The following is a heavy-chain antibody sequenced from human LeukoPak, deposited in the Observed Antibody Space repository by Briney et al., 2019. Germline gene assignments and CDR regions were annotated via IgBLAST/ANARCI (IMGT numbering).Heavy chain of an antibody. V-gene: IGHV4/OR15-8*02. CDR3: GSSVNYHLDF. D-gene: IGHD5/OR15-5a*01. CDR2: IHHSGNT. J-gene: IGHJ4*02. CDR1: GGSISSSDW. Sequence: SETLSLTCSVSGGSISSSDWWSWVRQPPGKGLEWIGEIHHSGNTNYNPSLKSRVILLRDKSKNQVSLKLSFVTAADTAVYYCGSSVNYHLDFWGQGTLVTVSS.